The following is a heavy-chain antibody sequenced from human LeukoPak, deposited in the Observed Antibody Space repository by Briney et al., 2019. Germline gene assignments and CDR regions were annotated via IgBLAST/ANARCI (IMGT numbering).Heavy chain of an antibody. D-gene: IGHD1-1*01. V-gene: IGHV1-2*02. CDR1: GYTFTDYY. CDR2: INPNSGGT. CDR3: ARDGTAVKNFDY. J-gene: IGHJ4*02. Sequence: ASVKVSCKASGYTFTDYYMHWVRQAPGQGLEWMGWINPNSGGTNYAQKFQGRVTMTRDTSISTAYMELSRLKSDDTAVYYCARDGTAVKNFDYWGQGTLVTVSS.